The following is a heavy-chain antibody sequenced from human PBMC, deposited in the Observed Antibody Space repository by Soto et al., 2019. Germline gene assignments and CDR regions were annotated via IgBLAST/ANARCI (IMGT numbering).Heavy chain of an antibody. CDR2: INSDGSIT. CDR3: ARDHRTTTTCYTVWFDP. V-gene: IGHV3-74*01. D-gene: IGHD2-2*02. Sequence: GGSLRLSCAASGFTFSNYWMHWVRQAPGKGLVWVSRINSDGSITNYADSVKGRFTVYRDNAQNTLYLQMNSLRVEDTAVYYCARDHRTTTTCYTVWFDPWGQGTRVTVSS. CDR1: GFTFSNYW. J-gene: IGHJ5*02.